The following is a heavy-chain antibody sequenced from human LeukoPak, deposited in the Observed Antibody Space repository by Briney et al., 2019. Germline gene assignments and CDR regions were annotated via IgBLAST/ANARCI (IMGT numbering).Heavy chain of an antibody. CDR3: ARMPDIYERRYIDY. V-gene: IGHV3-21*01. J-gene: IGHJ4*02. CDR2: ISSSSSYI. D-gene: IGHD5-18*01. CDR1: GFTFSSYS. Sequence: GGSLRLSCAASGFTFSSYSMNWVRQAPGKGLEWVSSISSSSSYIYYADSVKGRFTISRDNAKNSLYLQMNSLRAEDTAVYYCARMPDIYERRYIDYWGQGTLVTVSS.